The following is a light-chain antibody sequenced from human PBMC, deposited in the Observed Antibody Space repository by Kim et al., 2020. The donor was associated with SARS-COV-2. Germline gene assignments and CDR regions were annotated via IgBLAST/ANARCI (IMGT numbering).Light chain of an antibody. CDR3: KQYGSSPGLT. CDR1: QSVSSSY. V-gene: IGKV3-20*01. J-gene: IGKJ4*01. Sequence: PGESATLSCRASQSVSSSYLAWYQQKPGQAPRLLIYGASSRATGIPDRFSGSGSGTDFTLTISRLEPEDFAVYYCKQYGSSPGLTFGGGTKVDIK. CDR2: GAS.